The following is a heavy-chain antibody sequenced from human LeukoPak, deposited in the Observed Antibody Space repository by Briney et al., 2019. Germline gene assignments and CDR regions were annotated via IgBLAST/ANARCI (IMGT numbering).Heavy chain of an antibody. CDR1: GGSISSYY. D-gene: IGHD6-13*01. V-gene: IGHV4-59*08. Sequence: SETLSLTCTVSGGSISSYYWSWIRQPPGKEPEWIANIFYSGNTNYNPSLKSRVTISIDTSKNQFSLKLSSATAADTAVYYCARPRGSSSWFDAFDIWGQGTVVTVSS. J-gene: IGHJ3*02. CDR2: IFYSGNT. CDR3: ARPRGSSSWFDAFDI.